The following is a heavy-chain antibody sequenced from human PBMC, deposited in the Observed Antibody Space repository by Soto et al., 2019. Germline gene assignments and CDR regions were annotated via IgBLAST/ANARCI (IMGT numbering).Heavy chain of an antibody. CDR2: ISSSSSYI. CDR3: ACDYYDRIPQQLVGIHDY. D-gene: IGHD6-13*01. Sequence: PGGSLRLSCAASGFTFSSYSMNWVRQAPGKGLEWVSSISSSSSYIYYADSVKGRFTISRDNAKNSLYLQMNSLRAEDTAVYYTACDYYDRIPQQLVGIHDYWGQGTLVTVSS. V-gene: IGHV3-21*01. J-gene: IGHJ4*02. CDR1: GFTFSSYS.